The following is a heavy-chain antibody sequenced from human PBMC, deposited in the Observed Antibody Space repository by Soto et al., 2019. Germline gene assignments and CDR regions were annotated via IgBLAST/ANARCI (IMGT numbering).Heavy chain of an antibody. V-gene: IGHV1-46*03. J-gene: IGHJ4*02. Sequence: QVQLVQSGAEVKKPGASVKVSCKASGYTFTNYYMHWVRQAPGQGLEWLGILNPSGGNTTYAQKFQGSVTMTRDTSTNTVYMELSSLRSEDTAVYYCARRVAAAVFYFDYWGQGTLVTVSS. CDR3: ARRVAAAVFYFDY. CDR1: GYTFTNYY. CDR2: LNPSGGNT. D-gene: IGHD6-13*01.